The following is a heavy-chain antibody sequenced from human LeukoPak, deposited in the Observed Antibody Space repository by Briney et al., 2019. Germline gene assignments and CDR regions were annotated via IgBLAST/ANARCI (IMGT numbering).Heavy chain of an antibody. Sequence: ASVKVSCKASGYTFTSYGISWVRQAPGQGLEWMGWISAYNGNTNYAQKLQGRVTMTTDTSTSTAYMELRSLGSDDTAVYYCARDLPFSRPTGSTNLDYWGQGTLVTVSS. CDR3: ARDLPFSRPTGSTNLDY. D-gene: IGHD2-2*01. CDR2: ISAYNGNT. CDR1: GYTFTSYG. J-gene: IGHJ4*02. V-gene: IGHV1-18*01.